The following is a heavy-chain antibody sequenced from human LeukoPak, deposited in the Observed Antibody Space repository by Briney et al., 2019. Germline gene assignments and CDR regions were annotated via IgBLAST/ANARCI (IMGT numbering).Heavy chain of an antibody. CDR1: GYTFTGYY. J-gene: IGHJ4*02. V-gene: IGHV1-2*02. CDR3: ARDVYSRVFPEY. D-gene: IGHD6-13*01. Sequence: GASVKVSCKASGYTFTGYYMHWVRQAPGQGLEWMGWINPNSGGTSYAQKFQGRVTMTRDTSISTAYMELSRLRSDDTAVYYCARDVYSRVFPEYWGQGTLVTVSS. CDR2: INPNSGGT.